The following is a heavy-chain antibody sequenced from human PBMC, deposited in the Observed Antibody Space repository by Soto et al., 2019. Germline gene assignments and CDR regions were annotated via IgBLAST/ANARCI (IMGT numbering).Heavy chain of an antibody. D-gene: IGHD5-12*01. J-gene: IGHJ4*02. CDR3: ALLYSGYDWGLFDY. CDR1: GFTFSSYG. CDR2: ISYDGSNK. Sequence: QVQLVESGGGVVQPGRSLRLSCAASGFTFSSYGMHWVRQAPGKGLEWVAVISYDGSNKYYADSVKGRFTISRDNSKNTLYLQMNSLRAEDTAVYYCALLYSGYDWGLFDYWGQGTLVTVSS. V-gene: IGHV3-30*03.